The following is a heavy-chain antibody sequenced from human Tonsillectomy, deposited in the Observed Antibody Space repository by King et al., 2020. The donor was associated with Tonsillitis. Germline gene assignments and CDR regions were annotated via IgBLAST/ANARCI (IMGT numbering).Heavy chain of an antibody. CDR1: GFSFNEFW. CDR3: ARDQGTYTNYAMF. CDR2: IKHDGSDE. Sequence: VQLVESGGGLVQPGGSLRLSCAASGFSFNEFWMTWVRQAPGKGLEWVANIKHDGSDEYYVDSVKGRFTISRDNAKNSLFLQMNSLRAEDTAVYYCARDQGTYTNYAMFWGRGTLVTVSS. J-gene: IGHJ4*02. D-gene: IGHD4-11*01. V-gene: IGHV3-7*01.